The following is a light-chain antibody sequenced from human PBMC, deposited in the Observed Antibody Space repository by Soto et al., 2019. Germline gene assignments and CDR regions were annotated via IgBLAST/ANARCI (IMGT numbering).Light chain of an antibody. V-gene: IGLV3-1*01. CDR2: QDS. J-gene: IGLJ2*01. CDR3: QAWDSTVV. Sequence: SYELTQPPSVSVSPGQTASITCCGDKLGDKYACWYQQKPDQSPVLVIYQDSKRPSVIPELFSGYNSRNTATMTISGTQAMDEADYYCQAWDSTVVFGGGTKLTVL. CDR1: KLGDKY.